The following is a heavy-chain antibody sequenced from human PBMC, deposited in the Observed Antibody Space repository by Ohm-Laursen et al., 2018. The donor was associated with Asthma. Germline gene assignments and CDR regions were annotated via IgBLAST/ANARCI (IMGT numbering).Heavy chain of an antibody. V-gene: IGHV3-21*01. Sequence: SLRLSCAASGFTFRSYAMHWVRQAPGKGLEWVASISTASTFIYYADSVRGRFTTSRDNARNLVFLQMDSLRAEDTALYYCARIGPEWELPGREYSLHHWGQGAQVTVSS. J-gene: IGHJ1*01. CDR2: ISTASTFI. CDR1: GFTFRSYA. D-gene: IGHD1-26*01. CDR3: ARIGPEWELPGREYSLHH.